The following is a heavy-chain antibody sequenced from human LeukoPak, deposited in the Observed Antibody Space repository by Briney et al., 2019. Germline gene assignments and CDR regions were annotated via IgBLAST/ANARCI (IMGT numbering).Heavy chain of an antibody. J-gene: IGHJ4*02. Sequence: GGSLRLSCSASGFTFSTYALQWVRQSPGKGLEYVSAISDNGGSTFYADSVKGRFTISRDNSKNTLYLQMRSLRAEDTALYYCVCPESGYSHGYGYWGQGTLVTVSS. CDR1: GFTFSTYA. V-gene: IGHV3-64D*06. D-gene: IGHD5-18*01. CDR2: ISDNGGST. CDR3: VCPESGYSHGYGY.